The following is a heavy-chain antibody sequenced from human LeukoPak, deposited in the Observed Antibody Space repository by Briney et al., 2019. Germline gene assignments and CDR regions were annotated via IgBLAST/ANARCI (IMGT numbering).Heavy chain of an antibody. CDR1: GYSISSGYY. Sequence: SETLSLTCTVPGYSISSGYYWGWIRPPPGKGLEWIGSIYHSGSTYYNPSLKSRVTISVDTSKNQFSLKLSSVTAADTAVYYCARDDSTIFGVVITRFDYWGQGTLVTVSS. CDR2: IYHSGST. CDR3: ARDDSTIFGVVITRFDY. D-gene: IGHD3-3*01. J-gene: IGHJ4*02. V-gene: IGHV4-38-2*02.